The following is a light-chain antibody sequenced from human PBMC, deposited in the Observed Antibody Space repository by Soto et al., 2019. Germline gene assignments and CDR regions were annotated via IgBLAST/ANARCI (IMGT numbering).Light chain of an antibody. Sequence: IPNNQSPSLPFAFVGERGPITFRARQELRNELGWYQQRPGKAPKALIYGASNLQSGVPSRFSGSGFGTDFTLTISSLQPEDFATYYCLQDRNYPRTFGQGTKVESK. CDR3: LQDRNYPRT. CDR2: GAS. J-gene: IGKJ1*01. V-gene: IGKV1-6*01. CDR1: QELRNE.